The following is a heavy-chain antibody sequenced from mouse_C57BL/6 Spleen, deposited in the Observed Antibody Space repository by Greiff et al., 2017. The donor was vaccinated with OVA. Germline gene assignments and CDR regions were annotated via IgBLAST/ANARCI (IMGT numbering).Heavy chain of an antibody. J-gene: IGHJ3*01. V-gene: IGHV1-26*01. Sequence: EVQLQQSGPELVKPGASVKISCKASGYTFTDYYMNWVKQSHGKSLEWIGDINPNNGGTSYNQKFKGKATLTVDKSSSTAYMELRSLTSEDSAVYYCARKTAQAIFAYWGQGTLVTVSA. CDR2: INPNNGGT. D-gene: IGHD3-2*02. CDR3: ARKTAQAIFAY. CDR1: GYTFTDYY.